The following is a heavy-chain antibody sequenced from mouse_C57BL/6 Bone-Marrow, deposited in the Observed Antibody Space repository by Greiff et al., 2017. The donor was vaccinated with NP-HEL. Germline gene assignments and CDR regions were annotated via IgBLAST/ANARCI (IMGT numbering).Heavy chain of an antibody. V-gene: IGHV14-4*01. J-gene: IGHJ4*01. Sequence: EVQLQQSGAELVRPGASVKLSCTVSGFNIKDDSMHWVKQRPEQGLEWIGWIDPQNGDTEYASTFQGKATMTADTSSNTADLQLSSLTSEDTAVYYCTTWLLSYAMDYWGRGTSVTVSS. CDR3: TTWLLSYAMDY. CDR1: GFNIKDDS. D-gene: IGHD2-3*01. CDR2: IDPQNGDT.